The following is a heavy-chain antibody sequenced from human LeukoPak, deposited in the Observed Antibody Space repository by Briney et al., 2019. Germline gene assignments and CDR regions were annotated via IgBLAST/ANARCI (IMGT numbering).Heavy chain of an antibody. D-gene: IGHD3-9*01. CDR2: IYYSGST. Sequence: SETLSLTCTVSGGSISSYYWSWIRQPPGKGLEWIGYIYYSGSTNYNPSLKSRVTISVDKSKNQFSLKLSSVTAADTAVYYCATSTLYYDILTGYYNWFDPWGQGTLVTVSS. J-gene: IGHJ5*02. CDR3: ATSTLYYDILTGYYNWFDP. CDR1: GGSISSYY. V-gene: IGHV4-59*12.